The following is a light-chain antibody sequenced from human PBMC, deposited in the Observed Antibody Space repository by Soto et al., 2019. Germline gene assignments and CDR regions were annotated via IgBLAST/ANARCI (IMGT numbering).Light chain of an antibody. J-gene: IGLJ2*01. CDR1: SSDVGGYDY. V-gene: IGLV2-11*01. CDR2: DVN. CDR3: CSFAGRSTVV. Sequence: QSALTQPRPVSGSPGQSVTISCTGTSSDVGGYDYVSWYQQHPGKAPKLIIYDVNKRPSGVPNRFSGSKSGNTASLTISGLQDEDEADYYCCSFAGRSTVVFCGGTKVTVL.